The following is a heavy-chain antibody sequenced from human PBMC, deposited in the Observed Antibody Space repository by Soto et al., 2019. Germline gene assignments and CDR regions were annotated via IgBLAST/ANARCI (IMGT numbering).Heavy chain of an antibody. CDR1: GFSFRDYY. CDR2: VSSGSTYT. Sequence: PGGSLRLSCVASGFSFRDYYMIWIRQAPGKGLGWVSYVSSGSTYTNYAESVKGRFTISRDDAKNSLFLQMNSLRVEDTAVYYCAKAQSYYDPSAGFDMWGQGTMVTVSS. J-gene: IGHJ3*02. V-gene: IGHV3-11*03. CDR3: AKAQSYYDPSAGFDM. D-gene: IGHD3-22*01.